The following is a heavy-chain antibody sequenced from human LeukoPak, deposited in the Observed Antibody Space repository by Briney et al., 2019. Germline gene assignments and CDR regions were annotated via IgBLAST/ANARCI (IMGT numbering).Heavy chain of an antibody. CDR2: IYSGGST. CDR3: ARDQPTYYDFWSGYYNHMDV. D-gene: IGHD3-3*01. CDR1: GFTVSSNY. J-gene: IGHJ6*03. Sequence: GGSLRLSCAASGFTVSSNYMSWVRQAPGKGLEWVSVIYSGGSTYYADSVRGRFTISRDNSKNTLYLQMDSLRAEDTAVYYCARDQPTYYDFWSGYYNHMDVWGKGTTVTVSS. V-gene: IGHV3-66*02.